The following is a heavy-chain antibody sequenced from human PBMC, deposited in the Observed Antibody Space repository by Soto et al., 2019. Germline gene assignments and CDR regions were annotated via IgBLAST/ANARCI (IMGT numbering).Heavy chain of an antibody. D-gene: IGHD4-4*01. Sequence: CVHWILQTAGKGLVWVSRINMDGSSTNYADSVKGRFTISRDNAKNTLYLQMNSLRADDTAVYYCARGPRGLYGNDYWGQGALVTVSS. J-gene: IGHJ4*02. V-gene: IGHV3-74*01. CDR3: ARGPRGLYGNDY. CDR2: INMDGSST. CDR1: C.